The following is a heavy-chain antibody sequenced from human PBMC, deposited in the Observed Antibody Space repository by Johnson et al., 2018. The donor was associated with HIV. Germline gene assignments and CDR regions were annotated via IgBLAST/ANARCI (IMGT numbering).Heavy chain of an antibody. CDR1: GFTFSSYA. CDR3: ASEIVYDILTGAFDI. CDR2: ISSDGNNK. J-gene: IGHJ3*02. D-gene: IGHD3-9*01. Sequence: QVQLVESGGGLVQPGGSLRLSCAASGFTFSSYAIHWVRQAPGKGLEWVAVISSDGNNKHYADSVKGRFSISRDNSKNTLYLQMNSLRVEDTAVYYCASEIVYDILTGAFDIWGQGTMVTVSS. V-gene: IGHV3-30-3*01.